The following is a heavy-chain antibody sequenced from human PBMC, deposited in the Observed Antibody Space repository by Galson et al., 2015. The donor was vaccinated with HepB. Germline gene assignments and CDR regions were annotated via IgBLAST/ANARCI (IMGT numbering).Heavy chain of an antibody. V-gene: IGHV3-11*06. CDR2: ISSSSSST. D-gene: IGHD3-10*01. J-gene: IGHJ5*01. CDR3: ARDRDDYYGSGSYFSWFDS. CDR1: GFTFSDYY. Sequence: SLRLSCAASGFTFSDYYMSWIRQAPGKGLEWISYISSSSSSTNYADSVKGRFTISRDNAKNSLYLQMNSLRAEDTAVYYCARDRDDYYGSGSYFSWFDSWGQGTLVTVSS.